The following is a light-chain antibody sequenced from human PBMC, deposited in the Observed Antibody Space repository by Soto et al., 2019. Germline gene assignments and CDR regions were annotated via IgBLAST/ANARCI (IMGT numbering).Light chain of an antibody. CDR1: QGVTSRY. V-gene: IGKV3-20*01. CDR3: QQHGGSALT. Sequence: EIVLTQSPGTLSLSPGERATLSCRASQGVTSRYLAWYQQKPGQAPRLIIYGASSRADDIPDRFSGSGSGTDFSLTISRLEPEDFAVYYCQQHGGSALTFGGGTKVEIK. CDR2: GAS. J-gene: IGKJ4*01.